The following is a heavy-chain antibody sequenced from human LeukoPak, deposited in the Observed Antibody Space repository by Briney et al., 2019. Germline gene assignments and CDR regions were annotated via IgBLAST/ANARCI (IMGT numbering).Heavy chain of an antibody. J-gene: IGHJ4*02. CDR3: ARDLNERFLRGYSYGGLGY. CDR2: ISSSGSTI. V-gene: IGHV3-11*01. D-gene: IGHD5-18*01. CDR1: GFTVSSNY. Sequence: GGSLRLSCAASGFTVSSNYMSWIRQAPGKGLEWVSYISSSGSTIYYADSVKGRFTISRDNAKNSLYPQMNSLRAEDTAVYYCARDLNERFLRGYSYGGLGYWGQGTLVTVSS.